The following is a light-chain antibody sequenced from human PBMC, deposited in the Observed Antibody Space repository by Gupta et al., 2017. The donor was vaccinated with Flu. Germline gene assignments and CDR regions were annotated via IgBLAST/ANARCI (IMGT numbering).Light chain of an antibody. CDR3: QLDNNWAPYT. J-gene: IGKJ2*01. CDR1: QSVSNN. V-gene: IGKV3-15*01. CDR2: GAS. Sequence: EIAMTQPPATLSVSPGERAILSCRASQSVSNNLAWYQQKPGQATRLLIYGASTRDTGIPARFSGSGYGTEFALTISSRQSEDFAVYNCQLDNNWAPYTFGQATKMEIK.